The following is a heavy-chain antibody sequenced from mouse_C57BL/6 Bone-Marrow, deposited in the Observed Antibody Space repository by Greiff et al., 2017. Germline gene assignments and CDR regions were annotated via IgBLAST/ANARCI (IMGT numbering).Heavy chain of an antibody. D-gene: IGHD1-1*01. CDR1: GYTFTSYG. CDR3: ARSYYYGSSFAY. Sequence: QVQLQQPGAELVKPGASVKLSCKASGYTFTSYGISWVKQRTGQGLEWIGEIYPRSGNTYYNEKFKGKATLTADKSSSTAYMELRSLTSEDSAVYFCARSYYYGSSFAYWGQGTLVTVSA. V-gene: IGHV1-81*01. J-gene: IGHJ3*01. CDR2: IYPRSGNT.